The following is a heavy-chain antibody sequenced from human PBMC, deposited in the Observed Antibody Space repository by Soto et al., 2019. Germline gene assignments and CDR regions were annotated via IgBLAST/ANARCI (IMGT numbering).Heavy chain of an antibody. CDR2: IYSSGST. CDR1: GGDLSTYY. Sequence: QVQLQESGPGLVKPSETLSLTCTVSGGDLSTYYWTWIRQPAGKGLEWIGRIYSSGSTKYNPSLQCRVTMSLDTSQNQFSPRLSSVPAADTAVYYCARGQRFSTWFDPWGQGTLVTVSS. CDR3: ARGQRFSTWFDP. D-gene: IGHD3-3*01. J-gene: IGHJ5*02. V-gene: IGHV4-4*07.